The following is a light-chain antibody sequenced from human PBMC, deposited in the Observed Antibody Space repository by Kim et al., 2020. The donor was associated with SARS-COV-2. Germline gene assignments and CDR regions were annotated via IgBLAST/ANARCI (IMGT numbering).Light chain of an antibody. Sequence: SYELTQPPSVSVAPGKTARITCGGNNIGSKSVHWYQQKPGQAPVLVIYYDSDRPSGIPERFSGSNSGNTATLTISRVEAGDEAEYYCQVWDSSSYHPGFG. V-gene: IGLV3-21*04. CDR3: QVWDSSSYHPG. J-gene: IGLJ3*02. CDR2: YDS. CDR1: NIGSKS.